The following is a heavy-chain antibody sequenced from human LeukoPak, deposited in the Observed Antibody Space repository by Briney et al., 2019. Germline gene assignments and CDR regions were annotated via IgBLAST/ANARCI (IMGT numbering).Heavy chain of an antibody. V-gene: IGHV3-23*01. CDR1: GFTFSSYA. CDR2: ISGSGGST. CDR3: ARDQEYYDSSGYPGY. Sequence: PGGSLRLSCAASGFTFSSYAMSWVRQAPGKGLEWVSAISGSGGSTYYADSVKGRFTISRDNSKNTLYLQMNSLRAEDTAVYYCARDQEYYDSSGYPGYWGQGTLVTVSS. J-gene: IGHJ4*02. D-gene: IGHD3-22*01.